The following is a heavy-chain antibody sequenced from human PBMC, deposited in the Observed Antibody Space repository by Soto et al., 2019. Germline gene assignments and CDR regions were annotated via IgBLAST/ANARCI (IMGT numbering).Heavy chain of an antibody. CDR3: ARDNAFYYGSGSYYDY. J-gene: IGHJ4*02. V-gene: IGHV4-4*02. Sequence: TLSLTCAVSGGSISSSTWWSWVRQPPGKGLEWIGEIYHSGSTNYNPSLKSRVTISVDKSKNQFSLKLSSVTAADTAVYYCARDNAFYYGSGSYYDYWGQGTLVTVSS. D-gene: IGHD3-10*01. CDR1: GGSISSSTW. CDR2: IYHSGST.